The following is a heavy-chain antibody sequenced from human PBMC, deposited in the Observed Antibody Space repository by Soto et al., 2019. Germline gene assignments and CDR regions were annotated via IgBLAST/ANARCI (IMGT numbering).Heavy chain of an antibody. CDR1: GYTFTGYY. V-gene: IGHV1-2*04. D-gene: IGHD6-13*01. CDR3: ASALYSSSFGAFDI. CDR2: INPNSGGT. Sequence: ASVKVSCKASGYTFTGYYMHWVRQAPGQGLEWMGWINPNSGGTNYAQKFQGWVTVTRDTSISTAYMELSRLRSDDTAVYYCASALYSSSFGAFDIWGQGTMVTVSS. J-gene: IGHJ3*02.